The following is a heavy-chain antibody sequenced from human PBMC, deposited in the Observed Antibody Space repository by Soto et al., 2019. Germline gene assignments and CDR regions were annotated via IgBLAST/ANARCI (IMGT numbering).Heavy chain of an antibody. CDR1: GFTVSSNY. CDR3: ARDRWGWEKGGYPHSNGMIV. V-gene: IGHV3-53*02. J-gene: IGHJ6*02. CDR2: IYGGGDT. D-gene: IGHD5-12*01. Sequence: EEQLVETGGKLVQPGGSLRLSCVVSGFTVSSNYMSWVRQAPGGGLEWVSSIYGGGDTFYADSVKGRFTISKDSSQNTLYLQMSSLKADDSAVYYCARDRWGWEKGGYPHSNGMIVWGQATTVTVSS.